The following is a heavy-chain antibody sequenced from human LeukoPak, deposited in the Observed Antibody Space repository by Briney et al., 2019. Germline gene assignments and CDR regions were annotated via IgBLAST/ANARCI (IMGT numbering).Heavy chain of an antibody. CDR1: GVTFSSYA. J-gene: IGHJ4*02. Sequence: GGSLRLSCAASGVTFSSYAMSWVRQAPGKGLEWVSTLSAGGASTYHADSVKGRFTISRDNSKNTLYLQMNSLRAEDTAVYYCAREALDPHLDYWGQGTLVTVSS. CDR3: AREALDPHLDY. V-gene: IGHV3-23*01. CDR2: LSAGGAST.